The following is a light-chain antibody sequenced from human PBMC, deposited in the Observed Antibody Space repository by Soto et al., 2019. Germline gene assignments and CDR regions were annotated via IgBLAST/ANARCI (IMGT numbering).Light chain of an antibody. J-gene: IGKJ2*01. Sequence: EIVLTQSPGTMSLSPGERATLSCRSSQSVSSSYLAWYQQKPGQAPRLLIYGASRRATGIPDRFSGSGSGTDFTLTISRVEPEDFAVYYCQQYGSSPYTFGQVNKREIK. CDR3: QQYGSSPYT. CDR1: QSVSSSY. V-gene: IGKV3-20*01. CDR2: GAS.